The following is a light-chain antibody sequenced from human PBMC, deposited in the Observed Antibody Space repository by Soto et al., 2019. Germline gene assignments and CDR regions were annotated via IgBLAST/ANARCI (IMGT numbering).Light chain of an antibody. Sequence: DIQMTQSPSSLSASVGDRVTITCRASQSISNYLNWYQQKPGKAPKLLIYAASSLQSGVPSRFSGSGSATDFTLTISSLQPVDFATYYCQQSYSTPLTFGGGTKVEIK. CDR3: QQSYSTPLT. CDR2: AAS. J-gene: IGKJ4*01. CDR1: QSISNY. V-gene: IGKV1-39*01.